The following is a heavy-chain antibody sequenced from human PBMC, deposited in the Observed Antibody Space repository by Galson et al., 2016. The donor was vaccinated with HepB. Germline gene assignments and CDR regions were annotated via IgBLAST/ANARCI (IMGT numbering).Heavy chain of an antibody. CDR1: GDSISDYY. J-gene: IGHJ3*02. CDR3: ARALQNWGFDAFDI. D-gene: IGHD7-27*01. Sequence: SETLSLTCTVSGDSISDYYWSWIRQPPGQGLEWMAYIFDSGSLDYNRSLKSRLTISEDTSKNQVFLELRSVTTADTAVYYCARALQNWGFDAFDIWGQGTMVTVSS. CDR2: IFDSGSL. V-gene: IGHV4-59*01.